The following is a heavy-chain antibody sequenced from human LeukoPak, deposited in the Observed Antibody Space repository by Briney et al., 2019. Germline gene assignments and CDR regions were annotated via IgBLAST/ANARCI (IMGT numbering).Heavy chain of an antibody. J-gene: IGHJ4*02. V-gene: IGHV1-69*01. CDR1: GFTFSSYA. CDR2: IIPIFGTA. Sequence: GGSLRLSCAASGFTFSSYAISWVRQAPGQGLEWMGGIIPIFGTANYAQKFQGRVTITADESTSTAYMELSSLRSEDTAVYYCARGWEPQSIDYWGQGTLVTVSS. CDR3: ARGWEPQSIDY. D-gene: IGHD1-26*01.